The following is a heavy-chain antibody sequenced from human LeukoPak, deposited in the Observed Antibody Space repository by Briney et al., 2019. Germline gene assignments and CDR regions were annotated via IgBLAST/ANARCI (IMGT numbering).Heavy chain of an antibody. CDR2: VYYSGRN. V-gene: IGHV4-61*01. D-gene: IGHD4-17*01. CDR1: GGSVSRGSYY. Sequence: SETLSLSCAVSGGSVSRGSYYWSWIRQPPGKGLEWIGYVYYSGRNNYNPSLKSRVTISVDTYKKQFSLKLSSVAAADTAVYYCARDATCGDYCFDPWGQGTMVTVSS. J-gene: IGHJ5*02. CDR3: ARDATCGDYCFDP.